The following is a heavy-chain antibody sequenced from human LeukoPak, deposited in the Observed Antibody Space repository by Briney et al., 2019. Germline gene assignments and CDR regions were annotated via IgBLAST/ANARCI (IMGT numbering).Heavy chain of an antibody. J-gene: IGHJ3*02. D-gene: IGHD6-19*01. CDR3: ARNQAVAANRGAFDI. Sequence: SETLSLTCAVYGGSFSGYWSWIRQPPGKGLEWIGEIHQSGSANSNPSLKSRVTTSVDSSKNQFSLKLDSVTEIDTAMYYCARNQAVAANRGAFDIWGQGTMVTVSS. CDR1: GGSFSGY. V-gene: IGHV4-34*01. CDR2: IHQSGSA.